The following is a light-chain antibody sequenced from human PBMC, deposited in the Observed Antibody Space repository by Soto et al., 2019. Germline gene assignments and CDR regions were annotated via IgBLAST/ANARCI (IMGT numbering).Light chain of an antibody. CDR1: NIGSKS. Sequence: SYELTQPPSLSLAPGQTATITCGGNNIGSKSVHWYQHKPGQAPVLVVYDDSDRPSGIPERFSGSNSGNTAALTISRVEAGDEADYYCHVWDGSSDHEEWVFGGGTKLTVL. CDR3: HVWDGSSDHEEWV. J-gene: IGLJ3*02. CDR2: DDS. V-gene: IGLV3-21*02.